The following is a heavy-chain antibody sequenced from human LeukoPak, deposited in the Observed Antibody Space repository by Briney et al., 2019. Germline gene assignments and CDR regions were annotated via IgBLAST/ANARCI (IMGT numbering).Heavy chain of an antibody. CDR2: IYYSGST. Sequence: SETLSLTCTVSGGSISSYYWSWIRQPPGKGLEWIGYIYYSGSTNYNPSLKSRVTISVDTSKNQFSLKLSSVTAADTAVYYCASSNFSGLFDYWGQGTLVTVSS. J-gene: IGHJ4*02. CDR1: GGSISSYY. D-gene: IGHD2-15*01. V-gene: IGHV4-59*01. CDR3: ASSNFSGLFDY.